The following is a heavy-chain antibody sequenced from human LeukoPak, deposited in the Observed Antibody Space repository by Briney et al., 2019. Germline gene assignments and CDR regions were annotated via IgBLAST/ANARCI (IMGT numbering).Heavy chain of an antibody. V-gene: IGHV2-5*02. CDR1: GFSLSTSGVG. J-gene: IGHJ4*02. Sequence: SGPTLVNLTQTLTLTCTFSGFSLSTSGVGVGWIRQPPGKALEWLALIYWDDDKRYSPSLKSRLTITKVTSKNQVVLTMTNMDPVDTATYYCAHRLSSSGWWNYWGQGTLVTVSS. D-gene: IGHD6-19*01. CDR2: IYWDDDK. CDR3: AHRLSSSGWWNY.